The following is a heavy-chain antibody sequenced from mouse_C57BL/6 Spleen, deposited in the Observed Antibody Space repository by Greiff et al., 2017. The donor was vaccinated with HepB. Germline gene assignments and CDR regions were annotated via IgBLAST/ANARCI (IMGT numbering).Heavy chain of an antibody. Sequence: HLVESGGGLVKPGGSLKLSCAASGFTFSSYAMSWVRQTPEKRLEWVATISDGGSYTYYPDNVKGRFTISRDNAKNNLYLQMSHLKSEDTAMYYCARDNYGSSYWFAYWGQGTLVTVSA. CDR2: ISDGGSYT. CDR3: ARDNYGSSYWFAY. J-gene: IGHJ3*01. V-gene: IGHV5-4*01. D-gene: IGHD1-1*01. CDR1: GFTFSSYA.